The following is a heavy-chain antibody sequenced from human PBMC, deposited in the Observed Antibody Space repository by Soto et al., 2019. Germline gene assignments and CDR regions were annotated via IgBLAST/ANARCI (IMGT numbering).Heavy chain of an antibody. Sequence: GSLRLSCAASGFTFSSYAMSWVRQAPGKGLEWVSTITGSGASTYYAGSVQGRFTFSRDNSKNTLYLQMSSLRAEDTALYYCAKVYYDTSGFPYFTYWGQGTLVTVSS. CDR2: ITGSGAST. D-gene: IGHD3-22*01. V-gene: IGHV3-23*01. CDR3: AKVYYDTSGFPYFTY. J-gene: IGHJ4*02. CDR1: GFTFSSYA.